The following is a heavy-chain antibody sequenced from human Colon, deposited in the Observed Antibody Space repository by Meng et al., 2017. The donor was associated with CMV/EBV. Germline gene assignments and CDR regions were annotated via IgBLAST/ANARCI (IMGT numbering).Heavy chain of an antibody. V-gene: IGHV1-18*01. CDR3: ARGRPNWSGVLDY. J-gene: IGHJ4*02. CDR1: GYTFTSYG. CDR2: ISGSTGYT. Sequence: VQLGQFGSGVKAPEASVLVSCRSSGYTFTSYGINWVRQAPGQGLEWMGWISGSTGYTNRAQKFQGRVTMTTDTSTSTAYLALTSLTSNDTAVYYCARGRPNWSGVLDYWGQGTLVTVSS. D-gene: IGHD1-1*01.